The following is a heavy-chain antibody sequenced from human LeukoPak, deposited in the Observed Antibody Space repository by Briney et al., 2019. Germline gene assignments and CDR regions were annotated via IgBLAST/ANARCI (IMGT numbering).Heavy chain of an antibody. CDR2: INAYNGNT. CDR3: ARILGNTYRFDP. Sequence: ASVKVSCKTSGYIFTSYGISWVRQAPGQGLEWMGWINAYNGNTNYAQKLQGRVTMTTDTSTSTAYMELRSLRSDDTAVYYCARILGNTYRFDPWGQGTLVTVSS. CDR1: GYIFTSYG. D-gene: IGHD4-23*01. J-gene: IGHJ5*02. V-gene: IGHV1-18*01.